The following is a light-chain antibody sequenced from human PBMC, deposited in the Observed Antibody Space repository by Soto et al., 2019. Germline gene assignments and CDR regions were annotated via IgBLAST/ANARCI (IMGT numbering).Light chain of an antibody. V-gene: IGLV1-51*01. CDR2: DNY. CDR3: GTWDSNLDNGVV. Sequence: QSVLTQPPSVSAAPGQRVTIFCSGSSSTIGNNYVSWYQQLPGTAPILLIYDNYYRPSGIPDRFSGSKSGTSATLVITRVQTGDEADYYCGTWDSNLDNGVVFGGGTKLTVL. CDR1: SSTIGNNY. J-gene: IGLJ2*01.